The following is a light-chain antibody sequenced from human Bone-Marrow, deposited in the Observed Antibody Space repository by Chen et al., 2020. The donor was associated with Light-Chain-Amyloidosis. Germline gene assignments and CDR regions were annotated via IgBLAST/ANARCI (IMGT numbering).Light chain of an antibody. CDR2: GAP. V-gene: IGKV3-15*01. CDR3: QQYNNWPLT. J-gene: IGKJ1*01. Sequence: VMTQSPVALSLSPGDTATLPCRASQSIRGNLAWYPQRPGQAPRLLIYGAPARAPGIPARFRGSGFETDFTLTISTIQSEDFAVYYCQQYNNWPLTFGQGTRVDIK. CDR1: QSIRGN.